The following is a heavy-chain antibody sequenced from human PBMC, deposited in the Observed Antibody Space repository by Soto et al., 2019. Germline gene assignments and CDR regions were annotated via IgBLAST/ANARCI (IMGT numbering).Heavy chain of an antibody. J-gene: IGHJ3*02. Sequence: EVQLLESGGGLVQPGGSLRLSCVASGFTFSSNAMSWVRQAPGKGLEWVSHITSGSGGVTYYADSVKGRFTISRDNAKNTLYMQMNSLRVEDTAVYYCGKGTWGAFAIWGHGTLVTVSS. V-gene: IGHV3-23*01. D-gene: IGHD7-27*01. CDR2: ITSGSGGVT. CDR1: GFTFSSNA. CDR3: GKGTWGAFAI.